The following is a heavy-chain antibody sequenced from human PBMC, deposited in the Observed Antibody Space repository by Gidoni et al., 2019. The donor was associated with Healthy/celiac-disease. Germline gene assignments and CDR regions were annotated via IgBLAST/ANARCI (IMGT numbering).Heavy chain of an antibody. CDR3: ARDRSPYHVVDSGAFDI. J-gene: IGHJ3*02. V-gene: IGHV1-69*01. CDR1: GGTFSSYA. CDR2: IIPIFGTA. D-gene: IGHD2-15*01. Sequence: QVQLVQSGAEVKKPGSSVKVSCKASGGTFSSYAISWVRQAPGQGLEWMGGIIPIFGTANYAQKFQGRVTITADESTSTAYMELSSLRSEDTAVYYCARDRSPYHVVDSGAFDIWGQGTMVTVSS.